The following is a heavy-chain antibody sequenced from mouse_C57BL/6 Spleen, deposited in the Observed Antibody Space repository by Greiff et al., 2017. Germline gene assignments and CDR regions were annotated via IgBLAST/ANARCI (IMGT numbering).Heavy chain of an antibody. CDR2: IHPNSGST. V-gene: IGHV1-64*01. Sequence: VQLKESGAELVKPGASVKLSCKASGYTFTSYWMHWVKQRPGQGLEWIGMIHPNSGSTNYNEKFKSKATLTVDKSSSTAYMQLSSLTSEDSAVYYCARGGGSSPYWYFDVWGTGTTVTVSS. CDR1: GYTFTSYW. D-gene: IGHD1-1*01. J-gene: IGHJ1*03. CDR3: ARGGGSSPYWYFDV.